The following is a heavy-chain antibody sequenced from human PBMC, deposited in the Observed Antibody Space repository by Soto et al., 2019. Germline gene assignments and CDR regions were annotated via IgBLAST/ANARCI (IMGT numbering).Heavy chain of an antibody. CDR1: GFTFSSYT. Sequence: EVLLLESGGGLVQPGGSLRLSCAASGFTFSSYTMSWVRQAPGKWLEWVSGISGSGGSTYFADSVKGRFTVSRDNSKNTLYLQMNSLRAEDTAVYYCASPGSVVTTLNGAFDIWGQGTMVTVSS. V-gene: IGHV3-23*01. CDR3: ASPGSVVTTLNGAFDI. J-gene: IGHJ3*02. CDR2: ISGSGGST. D-gene: IGHD2-21*02.